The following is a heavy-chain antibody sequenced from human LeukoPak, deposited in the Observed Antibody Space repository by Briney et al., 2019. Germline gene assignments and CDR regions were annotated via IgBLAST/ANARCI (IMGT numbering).Heavy chain of an antibody. J-gene: IGHJ4*02. Sequence: ASVKVSCKASGYTFTSYGISWVRQAPGQGLEWMGWISAYNGNTNYAQKLQGRVTMTTDTSTSTAYMELRSLRSEDTAVYYCAREDTYSSSFSFDYWGQGTLVTVSS. V-gene: IGHV1-18*01. D-gene: IGHD6-13*01. CDR3: AREDTYSSSFSFDY. CDR1: GYTFTSYG. CDR2: ISAYNGNT.